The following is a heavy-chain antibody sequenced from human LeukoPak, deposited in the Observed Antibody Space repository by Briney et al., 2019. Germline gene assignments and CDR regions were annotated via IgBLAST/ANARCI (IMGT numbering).Heavy chain of an antibody. Sequence: SETLSLTCSVSDYSISSYDYWGWIRQPPGKGLEWIGSIYHGGNTYCNPSLKSRVTISVDTSKNQLSLNLISVTAADTAFYYCATLQRDWPVDYWGHGTLVTVSS. CDR3: ATLQRDWPVDY. CDR1: DYSISSYDY. CDR2: IYHGGNT. J-gene: IGHJ4*01. D-gene: IGHD1-1*01. V-gene: IGHV4-38-2*02.